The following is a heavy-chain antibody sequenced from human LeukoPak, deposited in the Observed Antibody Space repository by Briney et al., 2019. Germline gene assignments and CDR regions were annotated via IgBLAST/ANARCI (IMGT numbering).Heavy chain of an antibody. CDR2: IKQDGSEK. CDR1: GFTFSSYW. D-gene: IGHD6-19*01. CDR3: ARAPLEDSSGWYEVVRYFDY. J-gene: IGHJ4*02. V-gene: IGHV3-7*01. Sequence: GGSLRLSCAASGFTFSSYWMSWVRQAPGKGLEWVANIKQDGSEKYYVDSVKGRFTISRDNAKNSLYLQMNSLRAEDTAVYYCARAPLEDSSGWYEVVRYFDYWGQGTLVTVSS.